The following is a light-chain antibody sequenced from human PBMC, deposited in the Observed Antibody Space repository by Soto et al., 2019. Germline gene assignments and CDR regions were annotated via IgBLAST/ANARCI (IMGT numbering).Light chain of an antibody. CDR2: AAS. Sequence: AIQMTQSPSSLSASVGDRVTITCRASQGIGNRLGWYQQKAGTAPKLLIYAASTLQSGVPSRFSGGGSGTDFTLTISCLQAEDFATYYCQQLNSYPRTFGQGTKVEIK. V-gene: IGKV1-6*01. J-gene: IGKJ1*01. CDR1: QGIGNR. CDR3: QQLNSYPRT.